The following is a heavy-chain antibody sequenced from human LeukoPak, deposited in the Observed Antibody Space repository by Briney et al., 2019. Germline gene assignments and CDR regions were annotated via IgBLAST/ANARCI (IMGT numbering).Heavy chain of an antibody. V-gene: IGHV1-69*01. CDR2: IIPIFGTA. CDR1: GGTFSSYA. CDR3: ARARYYYDSSGYRDY. Sequence: GASVKVSCKASGGTFSSYAISWVRQAPGQGLEWMGGIIPIFGTANYAQKFQGRVTITADESTSTAYMELSSLRSDDTAVYYCARARYYYDSSGYRDYWGQGTLVTVSS. D-gene: IGHD3-22*01. J-gene: IGHJ4*02.